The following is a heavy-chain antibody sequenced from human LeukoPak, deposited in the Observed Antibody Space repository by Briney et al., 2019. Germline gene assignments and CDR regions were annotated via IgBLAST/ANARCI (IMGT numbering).Heavy chain of an antibody. Sequence: PGGSLRLSCAASGFTFSSYAMSWVRQAPGKGLEWVSAISGSGGSTYYADSVKGPFTISRDNSKNTLYLQMNSLRAEDTAVYYCAKAGPMGYCSSTSCYEGGTFDYWGQGTLVTVSS. D-gene: IGHD2-2*01. CDR3: AKAGPMGYCSSTSCYEGGTFDY. V-gene: IGHV3-23*01. CDR1: GFTFSSYA. CDR2: ISGSGGST. J-gene: IGHJ4*02.